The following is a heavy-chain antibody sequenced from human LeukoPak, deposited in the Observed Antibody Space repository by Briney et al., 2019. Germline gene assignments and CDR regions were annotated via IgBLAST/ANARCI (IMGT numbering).Heavy chain of an antibody. CDR2: IIPIFGTA. D-gene: IGHD3-16*01. J-gene: IGHJ3*02. V-gene: IGHV1-69*05. CDR1: GGTFSSYA. CDR3: ARDFVLDAFDI. Sequence: ASVKVSCKPSGGTFSSYAISWVRQAPGQGLEWMGGIIPIFGTANYAQKFQGRVTITTDESTSTAYMELSSLRSEDTAVYYCARDFVLDAFDIWGQGTMVTVSS.